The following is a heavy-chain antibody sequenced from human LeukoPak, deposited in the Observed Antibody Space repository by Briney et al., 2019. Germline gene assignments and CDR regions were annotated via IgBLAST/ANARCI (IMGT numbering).Heavy chain of an antibody. D-gene: IGHD4-17*01. CDR1: GFSFSRYW. J-gene: IGHJ4*02. CDR3: ERDIRYGDSDY. V-gene: IGHV3-7*05. CDR2: IKEDGSEK. Sequence: GGSLRLSCAASGFSFSRYWMTWVRQAPGKGLEWVANIKEDGSEKNHVDSLKDRFTISRDNAKNSAFLQMNSLRAEDTAIYYWERDIRYGDSDYWGQGTLVTVSS.